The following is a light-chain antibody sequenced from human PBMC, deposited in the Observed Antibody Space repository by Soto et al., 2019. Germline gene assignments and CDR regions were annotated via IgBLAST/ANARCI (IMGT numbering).Light chain of an antibody. CDR3: CSYAASGYI. J-gene: IGLJ1*01. Sequence: QSALTQSPSVSGSPGQSVTISCTGTSSDVGAYDYVSWFQQLPGKAPKLVIYDVNKRPSGIPDHFSGSKSGNTASLTNAGLQPEDEADYYCCSYAASGYIFGSGTKLTVL. CDR1: SSDVGAYDY. V-gene: IGLV2-11*01. CDR2: DVN.